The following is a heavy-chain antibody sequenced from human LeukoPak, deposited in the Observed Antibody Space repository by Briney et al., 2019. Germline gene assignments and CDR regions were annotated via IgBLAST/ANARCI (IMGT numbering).Heavy chain of an antibody. Sequence: SETLSLTCTVSGGSISSHYWSWIRQPPGKGLEWIGYIYYGGSTNYNPSLKSRVTISVDTSKNQFSLKLSSVTAADTAVYYCARAIYNWNYPYYYYYMDVWGKGTTVTVSS. D-gene: IGHD1-7*01. J-gene: IGHJ6*03. CDR2: IYYGGST. CDR1: GGSISSHY. V-gene: IGHV4-59*11. CDR3: ARAIYNWNYPYYYYYMDV.